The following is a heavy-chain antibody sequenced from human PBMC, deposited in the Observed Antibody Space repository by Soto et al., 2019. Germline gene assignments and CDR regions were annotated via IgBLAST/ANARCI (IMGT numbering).Heavy chain of an antibody. CDR3: APYTLETGMTSGY. V-gene: IGHV1-18*01. J-gene: IGHJ4*02. CDR2: IGGYKENT. Sequence: QVQLVQSGAEVREPGASVKVSCKASGYTFTNYGVSWVRHAPGQDLEWMGWIGGYKENTNNAQKLQGIVTLTTDTFTSKAYVEVMSLSSDDTALYYCAPYTLETGMTSGYWGQGTMVTVSS. D-gene: IGHD2-2*02. CDR1: GYTFTNYG.